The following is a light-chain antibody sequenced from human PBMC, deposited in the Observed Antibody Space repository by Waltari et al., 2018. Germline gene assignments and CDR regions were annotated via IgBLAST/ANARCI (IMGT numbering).Light chain of an antibody. CDR2: GNSDGSH. CDR1: SGYSSNV. CDR3: QTGGHGTWV. Sequence: LVLTQSPSASASLGASVKLTCTLSSGYSSNVIARHHQQPGKGPRYLMKGNSDGSHRKGCDIPDRFSASKSGTECQLTISSLQSEDEADYFCQTGGHGTWVFGGGTKLTVL. V-gene: IGLV4-69*01. J-gene: IGLJ3*02.